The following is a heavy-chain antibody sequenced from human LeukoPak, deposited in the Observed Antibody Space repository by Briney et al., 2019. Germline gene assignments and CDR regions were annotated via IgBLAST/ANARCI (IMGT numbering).Heavy chain of an antibody. CDR3: AEDHAMAFDI. V-gene: IGHV3-30*18. D-gene: IGHD2-21*01. Sequence: GGSLRLSCAASGFTFSSYGMHWVRQAPGKGLEWVAVISYDGSNKYYADSVKGRFTISRDNSKNTLYLQMNSLRAEDTAVYYCAEDHAMAFDIWGQGTMVTVSS. CDR1: GFTFSSYG. CDR2: ISYDGSNK. J-gene: IGHJ3*02.